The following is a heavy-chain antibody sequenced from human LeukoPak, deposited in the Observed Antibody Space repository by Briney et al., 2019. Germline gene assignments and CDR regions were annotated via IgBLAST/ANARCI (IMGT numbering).Heavy chain of an antibody. CDR1: GYTFITYY. D-gene: IGHD6-19*01. CDR2: INPSDYST. J-gene: IGHJ4*02. Sequence: ASVKVSCKASGYTFITYYLHWVRQAPGQGLEWMGIINPSDYSTTSAQKFQGRVTMTKDTSTSTVYMDLSSLRSEDTAVYYCAYESSGPFTNWGQGTLVTVSS. CDR3: AYESSGPFTN. V-gene: IGHV1-46*01.